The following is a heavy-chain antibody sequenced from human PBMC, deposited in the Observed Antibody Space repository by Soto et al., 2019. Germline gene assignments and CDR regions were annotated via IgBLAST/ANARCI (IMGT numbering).Heavy chain of an antibody. Sequence: PSETLSLTCTVSGGSISSYYWSWIRQPPGKGLEWIGYIYYSGSTNYNPSLKSRVTISVDTSKNQFSLKLSSVTAADTAVYYCARVLTNDYGDYVDYHYMEVWGKGTTVTVSS. CDR1: GGSISSYY. D-gene: IGHD4-17*01. CDR3: ARVLTNDYGDYVDYHYMEV. V-gene: IGHV4-59*08. J-gene: IGHJ6*03. CDR2: IYYSGST.